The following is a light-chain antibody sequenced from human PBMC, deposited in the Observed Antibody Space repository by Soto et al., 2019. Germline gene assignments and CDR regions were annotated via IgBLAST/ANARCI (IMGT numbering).Light chain of an antibody. V-gene: IGLV2-14*01. CDR3: SSYTSSSTYV. J-gene: IGLJ1*01. CDR2: AVS. CDR1: SGDVGGYNY. Sequence: QSALTQPASVSGSPGQSITISCTGTSGDVGGYNYVSWYQQHPGKAPKLMIYAVSYRPSGVSNRFSASKSGNTASLTISGLQAEDEADYYCSSYTSSSTYVFGTGTKVTVL.